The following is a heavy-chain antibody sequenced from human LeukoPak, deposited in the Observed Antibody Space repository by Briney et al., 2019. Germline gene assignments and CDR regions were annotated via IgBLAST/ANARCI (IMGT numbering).Heavy chain of an antibody. CDR2: IYYSGST. V-gene: IGHV4-39*01. J-gene: IGHJ4*02. D-gene: IGHD6-19*01. CDR3: ARGGQWLVGRLIDY. Sequence: TFSNYAMHWVRQPPGKGLEWIGSIYYSGSTYYNPSLKSRVTISVDTSKNQFSLKLSSVTAADTAVYYCARGGQWLVGRLIDYWGQGTLVTVSS. CDR1: TFSNYA.